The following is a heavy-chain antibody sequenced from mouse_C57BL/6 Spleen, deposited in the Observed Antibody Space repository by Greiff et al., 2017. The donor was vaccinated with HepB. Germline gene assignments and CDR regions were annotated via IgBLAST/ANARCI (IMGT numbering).Heavy chain of an antibody. Sequence: QVQLQQPGAELVRPGTSVKLSCKASGYTFTSYWMHWVKQRPGQGLEWIGVIDPSDSYTNYNQKFKGEATLTVDTSSSTAYMQLSSLTSEDSAVYYCARKAYWGQGTTLTVSS. V-gene: IGHV1-59*01. CDR1: GYTFTSYW. CDR3: ARKAY. J-gene: IGHJ2*01. CDR2: IDPSDSYT.